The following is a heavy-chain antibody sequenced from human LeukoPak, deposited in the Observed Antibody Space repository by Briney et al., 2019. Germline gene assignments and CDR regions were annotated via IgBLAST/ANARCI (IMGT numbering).Heavy chain of an antibody. Sequence: SETLSLTCTVSGGSVSDYYWSWIRQSPGKGLEWIGYIYYTGSTSYNPSLRSRVTMSADTSKNQFSLKLSSVTAADTAVYYCARGDYDSSGYYDQTFDYWGQGTLVTVSS. J-gene: IGHJ4*02. V-gene: IGHV4-59*02. CDR3: ARGDYDSSGYYDQTFDY. CDR2: IYYTGST. D-gene: IGHD3-22*01. CDR1: GGSVSDYY.